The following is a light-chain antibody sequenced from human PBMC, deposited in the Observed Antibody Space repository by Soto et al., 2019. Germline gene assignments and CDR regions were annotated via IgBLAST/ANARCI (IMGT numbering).Light chain of an antibody. CDR2: EVS. V-gene: IGLV2-14*01. CDR1: SIDVGGYNY. CDR3: SSYTSSSTHWV. Sequence: QSALTQPASVSGSPGQSITISCTGTSIDVGGYNYVSWYQQHPGKASKLMIYEVSNRPSGVSNRFSGSKSGNTASLTISGLQAEDEADYYCSSYTSSSTHWVFGGGTKLIVL. J-gene: IGLJ3*02.